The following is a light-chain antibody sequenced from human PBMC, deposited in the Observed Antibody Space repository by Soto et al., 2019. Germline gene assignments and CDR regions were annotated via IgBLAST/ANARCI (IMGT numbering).Light chain of an antibody. Sequence: EIVLTQSPATLSLSPGERATLSCRASRSVSSYLAWYQQKPGQAPRLLIYDASNRATGIPARFSGSGSGTDFTLTISSLEPEDFAVYYCQQRSNWPPAFGGGTKLEIK. CDR2: DAS. CDR1: RSVSSY. J-gene: IGKJ4*01. V-gene: IGKV3-11*01. CDR3: QQRSNWPPA.